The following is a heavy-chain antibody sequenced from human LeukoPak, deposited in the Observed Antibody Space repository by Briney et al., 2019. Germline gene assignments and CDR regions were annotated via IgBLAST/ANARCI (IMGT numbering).Heavy chain of an antibody. V-gene: IGHV3-48*04. CDR3: ARDLPPGDYGDYHGY. D-gene: IGHD4-17*01. Sequence: GGSLRLSCAASGFNFRSYSMNWVRQAPGKGLEWVSYISSLSGTIYYADSVKGRFTISRDNAKNSLYLQMNSLRAEDTAVYYCARDLPPGDYGDYHGYWGQGTLVTVSS. CDR1: GFNFRSYS. J-gene: IGHJ4*02. CDR2: ISSLSGTI.